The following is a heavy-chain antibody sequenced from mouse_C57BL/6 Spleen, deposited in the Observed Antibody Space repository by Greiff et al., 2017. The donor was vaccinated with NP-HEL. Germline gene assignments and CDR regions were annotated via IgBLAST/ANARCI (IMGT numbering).Heavy chain of an antibody. CDR1: GYTFTDYY. CDR2: INPNNGGT. D-gene: IGHD1-1*01. J-gene: IGHJ2*01. V-gene: IGHV1-26*01. CDR3: ARSTTVVATGNYFDY. Sequence: VQLQQSGPELVKPGASVKISCKASGYTFTDYYMNWVKQSHGKSLEWIGDINPNNGGTSYNQKFKGKATLTVDKSSSTAYMELRSLTSEDAAVYYCARSTTVVATGNYFDYWGQGTTLTVSS.